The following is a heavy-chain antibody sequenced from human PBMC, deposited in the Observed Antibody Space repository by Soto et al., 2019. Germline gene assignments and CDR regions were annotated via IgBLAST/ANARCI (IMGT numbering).Heavy chain of an antibody. V-gene: IGHV1-24*01. J-gene: IGHJ4*02. CDR1: GYTLTELS. CDR3: ATGLIGGGPYF. CDR2: FDPEDGET. Sequence: GASVKVSCKFSGYTLTELSIHLGRQAPGKGLEWMGGFDPEDGETIYAQKFQGRVTMTEDTSTDTAYMELSSLRSEDTAVYYCATGLIGGGPYFWGQGTLVTVSS. D-gene: IGHD3-16*01.